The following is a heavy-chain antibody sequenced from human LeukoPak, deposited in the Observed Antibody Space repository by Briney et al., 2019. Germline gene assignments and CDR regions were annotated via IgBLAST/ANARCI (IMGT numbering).Heavy chain of an antibody. CDR2: ISGSGGST. CDR3: AKGDGCCSSTSCYGAFDI. CDR1: GFTFSSYA. V-gene: IGHV3-23*01. D-gene: IGHD2-2*01. Sequence: GGSLRLSCAASGFTFSSYAMSWVRQAPGKGLEWVSAISGSGGSTYYADSVKGRFTISRDNSKNTLYLQMNSLRAEDTAVYYCAKGDGCCSSTSCYGAFDIWGQGTMVTVSS. J-gene: IGHJ3*02.